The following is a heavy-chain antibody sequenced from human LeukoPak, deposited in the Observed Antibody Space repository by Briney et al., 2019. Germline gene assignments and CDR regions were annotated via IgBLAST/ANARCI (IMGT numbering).Heavy chain of an antibody. CDR1: GFTFSSYW. J-gene: IGHJ4*02. Sequence: GGSLRLSCAASGFTFSSYWMSWVRQAPGKGLEWVANIKQDGSEKYYVDSVKGRFTISRDNAKNSLYLQMNSLRAEDTAAYYCARVPQYYYDSSGTWYYFDYWGQGTLVTVSS. D-gene: IGHD3-22*01. CDR3: ARVPQYYYDSSGTWYYFDY. V-gene: IGHV3-7*01. CDR2: IKQDGSEK.